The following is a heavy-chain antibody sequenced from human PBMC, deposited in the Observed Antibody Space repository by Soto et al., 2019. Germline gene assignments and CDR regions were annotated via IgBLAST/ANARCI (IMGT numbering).Heavy chain of an antibody. CDR1: GFTFSNHA. Sequence: LRLSCAASGFTFSNHAMSWVRQAPGKGLEWVSIISGSSDSTHYADSVKGRFTISRDNSKNTLYLQMNSLRAEDTAAYYCSKGGLGYYYHYGLDVWGQGTTVTVSS. CDR3: SKGGLGYYYHYGLDV. D-gene: IGHD6-19*01. J-gene: IGHJ6*02. V-gene: IGHV3-23*01. CDR2: ISGSSDST.